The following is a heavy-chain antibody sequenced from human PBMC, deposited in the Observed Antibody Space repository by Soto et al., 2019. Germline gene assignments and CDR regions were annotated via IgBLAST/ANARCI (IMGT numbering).Heavy chain of an antibody. CDR2: RKQDGSDK. CDR3: ARGLFAFGGVILHHDAFDI. V-gene: IGHV3-7*01. Sequence: EVQLVESGGGLVQPGGSLRLSCAASGFTFSRYWMSWDRQAPGKGLEWVANRKQDGSDKYYVDSEKGRCTISRHNAKNSLYLHIHCRRAEDTTVYCCARGLFAFGGVILHHDAFDIWGQGTMVPVSS. D-gene: IGHD3-16*01. J-gene: IGHJ3*02. CDR1: GFTFSRYW.